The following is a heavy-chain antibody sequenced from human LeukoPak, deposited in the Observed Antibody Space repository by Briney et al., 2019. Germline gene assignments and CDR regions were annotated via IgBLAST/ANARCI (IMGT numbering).Heavy chain of an antibody. Sequence: GESLKISCQGSGYSFTSYWIGWVRQMPGKGLEWMGIIYPGDSDTRYSPSFQGQVTISADKSISTAYLQWSSLKASDTAMYYCARSPYYYGSGSYILPYYYGMDVWGQGTTVTVSS. CDR3: ARSPYYYGSGSYILPYYYGMDV. V-gene: IGHV5-51*01. J-gene: IGHJ6*02. D-gene: IGHD3-10*01. CDR2: IYPGDSDT. CDR1: GYSFTSYW.